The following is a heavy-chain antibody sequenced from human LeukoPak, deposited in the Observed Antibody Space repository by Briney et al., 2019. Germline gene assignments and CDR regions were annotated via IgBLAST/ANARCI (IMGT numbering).Heavy chain of an antibody. V-gene: IGHV4-59*01. CDR2: IYYSGST. J-gene: IGHJ6*02. CDR3: ARDRSYSGYDLSYGMDV. D-gene: IGHD5-12*01. Sequence: SETLSLTCTVSGGSISSCYWSWIRQPPGKGLEWIGYIYYSGSTNYNPSLKSRVAISVDTSKNQFSLKLSSVTAADTAVYYCARDRSYSGYDLSYGMDVWGQGTTVTVSS. CDR1: GGSISSCY.